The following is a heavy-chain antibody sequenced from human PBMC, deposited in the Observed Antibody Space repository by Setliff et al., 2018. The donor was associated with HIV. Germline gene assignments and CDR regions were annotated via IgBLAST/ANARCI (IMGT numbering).Heavy chain of an antibody. V-gene: IGHV4-39*02. Sequence: PSETLSLTCTVSGGSISSNNYYWGWIRQPPGKGLEWIASIYYSGSTYYNPSLKSRITISVDTSKNQFSLRLSSVTAADTATYYCVRDPIEGYPDYFDYWGQGTLVTVSS. CDR3: VRDPIEGYPDYFDY. CDR1: GGSISSNNYY. J-gene: IGHJ4*02. CDR2: IYYSGST. D-gene: IGHD1-26*01.